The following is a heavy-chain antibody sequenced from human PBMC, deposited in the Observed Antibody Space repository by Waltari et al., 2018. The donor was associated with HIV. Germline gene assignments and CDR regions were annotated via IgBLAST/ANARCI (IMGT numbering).Heavy chain of an antibody. CDR1: GYTLTNYY. J-gene: IGHJ4*02. Sequence: QVQLVQSGAEVKKPGASVRVSCKASGYTLTNYYVHWMRQAPGQGREWMGIVKTTDGDTIYAQNFQGRITVTRDTSTSTVYLELRNLMSEDTAVYYCARENSDFDHWGQGTLVTVS. V-gene: IGHV1-46*01. CDR3: ARENSDFDH. CDR2: VKTTDGDT.